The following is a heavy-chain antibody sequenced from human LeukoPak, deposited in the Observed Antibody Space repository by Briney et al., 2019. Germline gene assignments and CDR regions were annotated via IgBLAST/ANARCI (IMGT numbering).Heavy chain of an antibody. D-gene: IGHD6-19*01. CDR1: GYTFTGYY. Sequence: ASVKVSCKASGYTFTGYYMHWVRQAPGQGLEWMGWVNTNTGNPTYAQGFTGRFVFSLDTSVSTAYLQISSLKAEDTAVYYCARDAVAGHYYYYGMDVWGQGTTVTVSS. J-gene: IGHJ6*02. CDR3: ARDAVAGHYYYYGMDV. V-gene: IGHV7-4-1*02. CDR2: VNTNTGNP.